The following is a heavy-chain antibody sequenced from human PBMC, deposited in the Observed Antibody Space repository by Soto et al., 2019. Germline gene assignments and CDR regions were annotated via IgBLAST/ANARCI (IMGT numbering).Heavy chain of an antibody. Sequence: PGESLKISCKGSGYSFAGYWITWVRQKPGKGLEWMGRVDPSDSQTYYSPSFRGHVTISATKSITTVFLQWSSLRASDTAMYYCARPIYDSHTGSHCHSHLDCWGQGTQDNVSS. CDR3: ARPIYDSHTGSHCHSHLDC. V-gene: IGHV5-10-1*01. CDR2: VDPSDSQT. D-gene: IGHD2-15*01. CDR1: GYSFAGYW. J-gene: IGHJ4*02.